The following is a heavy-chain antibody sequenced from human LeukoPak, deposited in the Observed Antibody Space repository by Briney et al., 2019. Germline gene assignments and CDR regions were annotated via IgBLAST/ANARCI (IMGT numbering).Heavy chain of an antibody. CDR2: IKSKTDGATT. Sequence: GGSLRLSCAASGFTFSNAWMSWVRQAPGKGLEWVGRIKSKTDGATTDHAAPVKGRFAISRDDSRSTIYLQMNSLKTEDTAVYYCTALVPNYDYVWGSYRYNEKWGQGTLVTVSS. D-gene: IGHD3-16*02. J-gene: IGHJ4*02. V-gene: IGHV3-15*01. CDR3: TALVPNYDYVWGSYRYNEK. CDR1: GFTFSNAW.